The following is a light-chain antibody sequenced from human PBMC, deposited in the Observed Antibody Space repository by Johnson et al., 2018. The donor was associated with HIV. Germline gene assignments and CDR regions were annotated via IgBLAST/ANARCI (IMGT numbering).Light chain of an antibody. CDR3: GTWESSLSAGYV. V-gene: IGLV1-51*02. CDR1: SSNIGNNY. Sequence: QSVLTQPPSVSAAPGQKVTISCSGSSSNIGNNYISWFQHLPGSAPKLLIYEINKRPSGIPDRFSGSKSGTSATLDITGLQTGDEADYYCGTWESSLSAGYVFGAGTKVTVL. CDR2: EIN. J-gene: IGLJ1*01.